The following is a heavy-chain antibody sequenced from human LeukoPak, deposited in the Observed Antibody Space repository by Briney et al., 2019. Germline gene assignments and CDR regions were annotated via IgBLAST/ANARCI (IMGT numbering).Heavy chain of an antibody. CDR3: ATLPFGGPRRVFDY. CDR1: GGSISSYY. CDR2: IYYSGST. V-gene: IGHV4-59*01. J-gene: IGHJ4*02. D-gene: IGHD3-16*01. Sequence: SETLSLTCTVSGGSISSYYWSWIRQPPGKGLEWIGYIYYSGSTSYNPSLKSRVAISVDTSRNQFSLKLSSVTAADTAVYYCATLPFGGPRRVFDYWGQGIPVTVSS.